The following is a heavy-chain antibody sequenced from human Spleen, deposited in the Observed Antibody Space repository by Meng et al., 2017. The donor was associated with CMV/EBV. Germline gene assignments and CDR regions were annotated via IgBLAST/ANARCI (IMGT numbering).Heavy chain of an antibody. J-gene: IGHJ4*02. D-gene: IGHD6-13*01. CDR3: AKRVGSGSSWFDY. CDR1: GFSFSSYA. Sequence: GGSLRLSCAASGFSFSSYAMSWVRQAPGKGLEWLSSISGGGGNTYYADSVKGRFTISRDNSKNTLQLQMNSLRAEDTAVYYCAKRVGSGSSWFDYWGQGALVTVSS. V-gene: IGHV3-23*01. CDR2: ISGGGGNT.